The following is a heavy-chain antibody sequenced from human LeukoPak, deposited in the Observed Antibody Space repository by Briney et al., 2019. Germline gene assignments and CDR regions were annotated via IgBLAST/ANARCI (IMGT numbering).Heavy chain of an antibody. J-gene: IGHJ4*02. CDR1: GFTFYKYA. V-gene: IGHV3-23*01. Sequence: PGGSLRLSCAASGFTFYKYAMSWVRQAPGKGLEWVSAISGSGGSTYYADSVKGRFTISRDNSKNTLYLQMNSLRAEDTAVYYCAKPLSRPDYDFWSGYYSSYWGQGTLVTVSS. CDR3: AKPLSRPDYDFWSGYYSSY. D-gene: IGHD3-3*01. CDR2: ISGSGGST.